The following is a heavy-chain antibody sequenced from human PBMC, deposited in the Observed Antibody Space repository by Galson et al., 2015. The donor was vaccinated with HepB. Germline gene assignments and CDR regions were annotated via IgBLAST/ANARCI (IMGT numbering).Heavy chain of an antibody. Sequence: SVKVSCKASGYAFSSYSITWVRQAPGQGLEWVGWFNPYNRDTNFARKFQGRVTMTTDTFTSTAYLGLTSLRPDDTAVYYCARGALVAVVGGTQNNWFGPWGQGTLVTVSS. V-gene: IGHV1-18*01. J-gene: IGHJ5*02. CDR2: FNPYNRDT. CDR3: ARGALVAVVGGTQNNWFGP. D-gene: IGHD2-15*01. CDR1: GYAFSSYS.